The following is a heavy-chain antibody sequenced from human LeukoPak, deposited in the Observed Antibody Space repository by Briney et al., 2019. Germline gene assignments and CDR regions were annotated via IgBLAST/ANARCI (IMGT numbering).Heavy chain of an antibody. CDR1: GFTLSNYA. CDR3: AILTSALFYFDY. Sequence: GSLRLSCAASGFTLSNYAMSWIRQPPGKGLEWIGEINHSGSTNYNPSLKSRVTISVDTSKNQFSLKLSSVTAADTAVYYCAILTSALFYFDYWGQGTLVTVSS. D-gene: IGHD1-14*01. V-gene: IGHV4-34*08. J-gene: IGHJ4*02. CDR2: INHSGST.